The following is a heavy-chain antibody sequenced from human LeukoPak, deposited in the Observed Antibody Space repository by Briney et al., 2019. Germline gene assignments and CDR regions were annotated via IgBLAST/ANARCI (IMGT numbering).Heavy chain of an antibody. Sequence: PGGSLRLSCAASGFTFSTYGMHWVRQAPGKGLEWVAVVSFDSNNLYYADSVKGRFTISRDNSKNTLYLQMNSLRGEDTAVYYCAKKDQITSWELLLGFDYWGQGTLVTVSS. CDR1: GFTFSTYG. V-gene: IGHV3-30*18. CDR2: VSFDSNNL. CDR3: AKKDQITSWELLLGFDY. D-gene: IGHD1-26*01. J-gene: IGHJ4*02.